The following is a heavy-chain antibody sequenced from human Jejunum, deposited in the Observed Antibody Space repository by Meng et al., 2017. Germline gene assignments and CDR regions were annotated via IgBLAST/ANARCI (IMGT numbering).Heavy chain of an antibody. CDR3: ARNTVGTTTLDY. J-gene: IGHJ4*02. D-gene: IGHD1-26*01. CDR2: INVDTGDT. V-gene: IGHV1-3*01. CDR1: GYSFTTYA. Sequence: QVQLVESGAEMKNPGASVKVSCKASGYSFTTYAIHWVRQAPGQGLEWMGWINVDTGDTRYSQKFQGRLTITRDTSASTAYLELSSLTSEDTAVYYCARNTVGTTTLDYWGQGTLVTVSS.